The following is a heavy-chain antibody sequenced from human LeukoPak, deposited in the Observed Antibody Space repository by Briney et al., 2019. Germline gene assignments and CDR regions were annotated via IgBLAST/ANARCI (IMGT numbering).Heavy chain of an antibody. D-gene: IGHD3-22*01. J-gene: IGHJ4*02. CDR2: INWNGGST. Sequence: PGGSLRLSCVASGFTLDDYGMSWVRQAPGKGLEWVSGINWNGGSTDYADSVKGRFTICRDNAQKSLYLQMNSLRAGDTALYYCARERTYYYDSNPDYFDYWGQGTLVTVSS. V-gene: IGHV3-20*04. CDR3: ARERTYYYDSNPDYFDY. CDR1: GFTLDDYG.